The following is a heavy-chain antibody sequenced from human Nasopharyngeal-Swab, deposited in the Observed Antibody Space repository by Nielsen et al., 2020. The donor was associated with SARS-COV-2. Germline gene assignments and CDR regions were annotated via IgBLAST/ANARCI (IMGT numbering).Heavy chain of an antibody. CDR2: ISYDGPNK. V-gene: IGHV3-30-3*01. CDR1: GFTFSTYA. CDR3: ARPRGELRVYYGMDV. D-gene: IGHD1-7*01. J-gene: IGHJ6*02. Sequence: GESLKISCAASGFTFSTYAMNWVRQAPGKGLEWVAVISYDGPNKYYADSVKGRFTVSRDNSKNTLYLQMNSLRAEDTAVYYCARPRGELRVYYGMDVWGQGTTVTVSS.